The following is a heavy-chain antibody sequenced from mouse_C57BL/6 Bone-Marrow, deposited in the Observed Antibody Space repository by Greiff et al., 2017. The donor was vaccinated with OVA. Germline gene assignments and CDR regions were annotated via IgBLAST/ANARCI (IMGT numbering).Heavy chain of an antibody. J-gene: IGHJ2*01. CDR1: GLTFSSYG. V-gene: IGHV5-6*02. CDR2: ISSGGSYT. CDR3: ARQGEHFDD. Sequence: GTSAESRGDSVKPGGSLKPYCAASGLTFSSYGMSWVRQTPDKRLEWVATISSGGSYTYHPDNVEVRFTSYRDNAKNTLYLQMSSLEYADTAMCYCARQGEHFDDWGQGTTLTVSS.